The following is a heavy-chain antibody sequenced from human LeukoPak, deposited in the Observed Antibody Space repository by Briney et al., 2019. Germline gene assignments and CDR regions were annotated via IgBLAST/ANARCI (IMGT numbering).Heavy chain of an antibody. D-gene: IGHD2-2*02. CDR2: VWYDGSTK. CDR3: AKDLYPHGRAEYFQH. V-gene: IGHV3-33*06. J-gene: IGHJ1*01. CDR1: GFTFSPYG. Sequence: GGSLRLSCAASGFTFSPYGMHWVRQAPGKGLEWVAVVWYDGSTKYYSDSVKGRFTISRDNSKNTLFLHMNTLRADDMAVYYCAKDLYPHGRAEYFQHWGQGTLVTVSS.